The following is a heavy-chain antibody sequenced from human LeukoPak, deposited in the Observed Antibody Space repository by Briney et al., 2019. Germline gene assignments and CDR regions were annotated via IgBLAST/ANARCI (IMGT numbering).Heavy chain of an antibody. CDR2: IYYSGST. CDR3: ASRYDYSNYIDY. CDR1: GGSISSSSYY. V-gene: IGHV4-39*01. Sequence: SETLSLTCTVSGGSISSSSYYWGWIRQPPGKGLEWIGTIYYSGSTYYNPSLKSRVTISVDTSKNQFSLKLSSVTAAVTAVYYCASRYDYSNYIDYWGQGTLVTVSS. J-gene: IGHJ4*02. D-gene: IGHD4-11*01.